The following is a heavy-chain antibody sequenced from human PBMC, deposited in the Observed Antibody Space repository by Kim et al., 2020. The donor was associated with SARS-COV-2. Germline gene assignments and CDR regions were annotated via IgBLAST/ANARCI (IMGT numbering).Heavy chain of an antibody. CDR2: IIPILGIA. V-gene: IGHV1-69*04. CDR3: ARSYGDYGEGFDY. D-gene: IGHD4-17*01. Sequence: SVKVSCKASGGTFSSYAISWVRQAPGQGLEWMGRIIPILGIANYGQKFQGRVTITADKSTSTAYMELSSLRSEDTAVYYCARSYGDYGEGFDYWGQGTLVTVSA. CDR1: GGTFSSYA. J-gene: IGHJ4*02.